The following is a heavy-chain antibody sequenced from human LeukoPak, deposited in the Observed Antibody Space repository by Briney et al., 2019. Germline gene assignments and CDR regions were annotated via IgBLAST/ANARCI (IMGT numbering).Heavy chain of an antibody. V-gene: IGHV3-53*01. CDR1: GFTVSSNY. Sequence: QPGGSLRLSXAASGFTVSSNYMSWVRQAPGKGLEWVSVIYSGGSTYYADSVKGRFTISRDNSKNTLYLQMNSLRAEDTAVYYCAKDVAVAVVFRFDPWGQGTLVTVSS. CDR2: IYSGGST. J-gene: IGHJ5*02. CDR3: AKDVAVAVVFRFDP. D-gene: IGHD6-19*01.